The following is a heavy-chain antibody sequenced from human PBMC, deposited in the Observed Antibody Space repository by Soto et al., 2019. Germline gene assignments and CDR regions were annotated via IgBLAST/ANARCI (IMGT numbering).Heavy chain of an antibody. J-gene: IGHJ5*02. CDR2: ISVSGGTT. CDR1: GFTFRNFA. D-gene: IGHD5-18*01. Sequence: GGSLRLSCAASGFTFRNFAMNWVRQAPGKGLEWVSGISVSGGTTYYADSVRGRFTISRDNSKNTLYLQMNSLRAEDTAVYYCAKETWIHNNWFDPWGQGTLVTVSS. V-gene: IGHV3-23*01. CDR3: AKETWIHNNWFDP.